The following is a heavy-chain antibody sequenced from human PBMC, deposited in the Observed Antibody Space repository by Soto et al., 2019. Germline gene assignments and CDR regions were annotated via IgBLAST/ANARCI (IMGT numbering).Heavy chain of an antibody. D-gene: IGHD2-8*02. V-gene: IGHV4-59*01. CDR1: GDSSSTYY. J-gene: IGHJ5*02. Sequence: QVQLQESGPGLVKSSETLSLTCSVSGDSSSTYYWGWIRQPPGKGLEWIGYINYSGRSNHNPSLKSRLGXXXXXXXXXXXXXXXXXXXXXXXXXYCARSYCADSVSCNWFDPWGQGTLVVVSS. CDR2: INYSGRS. CDR3: ARSYCADSVSCNWFDP.